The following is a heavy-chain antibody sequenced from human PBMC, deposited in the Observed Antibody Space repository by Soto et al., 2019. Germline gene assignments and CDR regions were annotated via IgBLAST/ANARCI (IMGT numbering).Heavy chain of an antibody. Sequence: SETLSLTCTVSSGSISSSSYYWGWIRQPPGKGLEWIGSIYYSGTTYYNPSLKSRVTISVDTSKNQFSLKLSSVTAADTAVYYCARHRGYYDILTGYYTELNFDYWGQGTLVTV. V-gene: IGHV4-39*01. CDR3: ARHRGYYDILTGYYTELNFDY. CDR1: SGSISSSSYY. D-gene: IGHD3-9*01. J-gene: IGHJ4*02. CDR2: IYYSGTT.